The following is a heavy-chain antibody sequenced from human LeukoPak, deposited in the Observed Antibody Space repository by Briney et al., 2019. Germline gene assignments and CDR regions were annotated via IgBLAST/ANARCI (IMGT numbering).Heavy chain of an antibody. CDR3: ATLRDGYKYYFNYGMDV. D-gene: IGHD5-24*01. CDR2: IYPGDSDT. V-gene: IGHV5-51*01. J-gene: IGHJ6*02. Sequence: KGGESLKISCKASGYSFATNWIGWVRQLPGKGLEWMGIIYPGDSDTRYSPSFQGQVIISADTSISTAYLQWSSLKASDTAMYYCATLRDGYKYYFNYGMDVWGQGTTVTVSS. CDR1: GYSFATNW.